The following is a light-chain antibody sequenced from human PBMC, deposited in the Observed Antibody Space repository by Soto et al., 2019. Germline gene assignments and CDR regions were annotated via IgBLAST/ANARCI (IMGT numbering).Light chain of an antibody. CDR3: SVWDDSLDGVV. CDR2: SND. J-gene: IGLJ2*01. V-gene: IGLV1-44*01. Sequence: QSVLTQPPSASGTPGQSVTISCSGSSSNIGDNTVNWYQQLPGTAPKLLIYSNDHRSSGVPDRFSGCKSGASASLAIGGRQSEDEADYYCSVWDDSLDGVVFGGGTQLTVL. CDR1: SSNIGDNT.